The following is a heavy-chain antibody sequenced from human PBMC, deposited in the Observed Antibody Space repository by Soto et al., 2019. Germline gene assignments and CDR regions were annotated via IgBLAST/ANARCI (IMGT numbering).Heavy chain of an antibody. J-gene: IGHJ3*02. CDR3: AGEGGEYSSSYSIGGI. CDR2: ISSSSSYI. Sequence: GGSLRLSCAASGFTFSSYSMNWVRQAPGKGLEWVSSISSSSSYIYYADSVKGRFTISRDNAKNSLYLQMNSLRAEDTAVYYCAGEGGEYSSSYSIGGIWGQGTMVTVSS. V-gene: IGHV3-21*01. CDR1: GFTFSSYS. D-gene: IGHD6-6*01.